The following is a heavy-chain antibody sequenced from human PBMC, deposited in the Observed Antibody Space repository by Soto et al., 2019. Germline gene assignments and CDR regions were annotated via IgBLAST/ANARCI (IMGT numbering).Heavy chain of an antibody. Sequence: PGESLKISCNASGYSFTSYWITWVRQMPGKGLEWMGRIDPSDSYINYSPSFQGHVTISADKSIGTAYLQWSSLKASDTAMYYCARQGDIVLMVNGMDVCGQGTTVTVSS. V-gene: IGHV5-10-1*01. J-gene: IGHJ6*02. CDR2: IDPSDSYI. CDR3: ARQGDIVLMVNGMDV. CDR1: GYSFTSYW. D-gene: IGHD2-8*01.